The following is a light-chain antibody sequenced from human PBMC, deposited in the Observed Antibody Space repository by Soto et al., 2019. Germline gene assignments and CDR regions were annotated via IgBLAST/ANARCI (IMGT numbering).Light chain of an antibody. V-gene: IGKV3-15*01. CDR2: GQS. CDR1: ESVSSN. CDR3: QQRRNWTRRT. J-gene: IGKJ5*01. Sequence: TQYPATLSVSPGERASLSCRASESVSSNLAWYQQRPGQAPRLLIXGQSTRATGTAVRFRGSGSGKEFTLTISSLEPEDFVVYDCQQRRNWTRRTFGQGTRLEIK.